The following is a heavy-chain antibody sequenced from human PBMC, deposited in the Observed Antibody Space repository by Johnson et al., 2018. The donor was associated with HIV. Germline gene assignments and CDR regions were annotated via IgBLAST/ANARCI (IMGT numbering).Heavy chain of an antibody. CDR2: INWNGDNT. V-gene: IGHV3-20*04. Sequence: VPLVESGGGVVRPVGSLRLSCAASGFTFDDYGMNWVRQAPGKGLEWVSGINWNGDNTGYADSVKGRLTISRDNSMNTVYLDMDSLRAEDAAVYYCARGSRYTYDNDDVYLLQAFDIWGQGTMVTVSS. D-gene: IGHD3-16*01. CDR1: GFTFDDYG. CDR3: ARGSRYTYDNDDVYLLQAFDI. J-gene: IGHJ3*02.